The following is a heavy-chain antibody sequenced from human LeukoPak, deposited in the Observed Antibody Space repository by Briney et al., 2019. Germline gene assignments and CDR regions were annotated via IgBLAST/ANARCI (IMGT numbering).Heavy chain of an antibody. D-gene: IGHD6-19*01. CDR1: GYTFADYY. V-gene: IGHV1-2*02. CDR2: MNPNSGDT. Sequence: ASVKVSCKASGYTFADYYIHWVRQAPGQGLEWVGWMNPNSGDTNYARSFQGRVTMTRDTSISTAYMELSRLRFDDTAVYYCARVGIAVAGTGFDYWGQGTLVTVSS. CDR3: ARVGIAVAGTGFDY. J-gene: IGHJ4*02.